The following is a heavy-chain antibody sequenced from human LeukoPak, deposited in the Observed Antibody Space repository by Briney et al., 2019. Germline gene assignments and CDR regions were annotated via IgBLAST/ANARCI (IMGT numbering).Heavy chain of an antibody. D-gene: IGHD1-26*01. Sequence: SETLSLTCTVSGVSISSSSYYWGWIRQPPGKGLEWIGSIYYSGSTYYNPSLKSRVTMSIDKSKNQFSLKMSSVTAADTAVYYCARSRDTTNYYGMDVWGQGTTVTVSS. V-gene: IGHV4-39*07. CDR1: GVSISSSSYY. CDR3: ARSRDTTNYYGMDV. CDR2: IYYSGST. J-gene: IGHJ6*02.